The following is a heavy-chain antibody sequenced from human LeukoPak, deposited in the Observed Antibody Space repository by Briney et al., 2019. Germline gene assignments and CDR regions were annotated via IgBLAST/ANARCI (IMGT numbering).Heavy chain of an antibody. J-gene: IGHJ4*02. D-gene: IGHD6-19*01. Sequence: SETLSLTCTVSGDSISSSSYFWGWIRQSPGKGLEWIASIYYSGNTYYNPSLESRVTISEDKSKNQFSLKLSSVTAADTAVYYCANLNAGIAVAGIGYWGQGTLVTVSS. CDR2: IYYSGNT. CDR3: ANLNAGIAVAGIGY. CDR1: GDSISSSSYF. V-gene: IGHV4-39*07.